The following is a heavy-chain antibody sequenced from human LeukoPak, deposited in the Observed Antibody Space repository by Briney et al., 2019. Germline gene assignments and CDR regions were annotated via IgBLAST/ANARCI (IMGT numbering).Heavy chain of an antibody. CDR3: ARDLRDSSTPRWAGY. CDR2: IIPILGIA. D-gene: IGHD6-13*01. Sequence: ASVKVSCKASGGTFSSYAISWVRQAPGQGLEWTGRIIPILGIANYAQKFQGRVTITADKSTSTAYMELSSLRSEDTAVYYCARDLRDSSTPRWAGYWGQGTLVTVSS. CDR1: GGTFSSYA. J-gene: IGHJ4*02. V-gene: IGHV1-69*04.